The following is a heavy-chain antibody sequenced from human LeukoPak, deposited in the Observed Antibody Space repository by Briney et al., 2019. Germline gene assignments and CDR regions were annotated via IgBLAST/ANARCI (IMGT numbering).Heavy chain of an antibody. CDR3: ARFGDCSDGLCFYYLDP. CDR1: GGSISSSSYY. Sequence: SETLSLTCTVSGGSISSSSYYWGWIRQPPGKGLEWIGSIYYSGSTYYNPSLKSRVTISVDTSKNQFSLKLSSVTAADTAVYYCARFGDCSDGLCFYYLDPWGQGTLVTVSS. D-gene: IGHD2-15*01. J-gene: IGHJ5*02. V-gene: IGHV4-39*07. CDR2: IYYSGST.